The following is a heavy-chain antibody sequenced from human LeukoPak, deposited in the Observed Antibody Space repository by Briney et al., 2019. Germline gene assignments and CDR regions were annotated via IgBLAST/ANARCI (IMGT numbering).Heavy chain of an antibody. CDR3: AKVRGGSGSPDY. V-gene: IGHV3-23*01. J-gene: IGHJ4*02. CDR2: IRSRGGST. Sequence: PGGSLRLSCAPWGFTLSSYAMRWVRQAPGEGREGGSAIRSRGGSTHYADSEKGLFTISRDNSKNTLYLQKNRLRAEDTSVLDCAKVRGGSGSPDYWGQGTLVTVSS. D-gene: IGHD3-10*01. CDR1: GFTLSSYA.